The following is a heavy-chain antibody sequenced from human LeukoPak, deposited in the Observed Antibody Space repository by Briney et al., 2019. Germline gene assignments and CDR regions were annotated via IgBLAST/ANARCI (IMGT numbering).Heavy chain of an antibody. J-gene: IGHJ4*02. CDR3: ARGAPGSYCSGGSCPYFDY. CDR1: AYTFTSYD. D-gene: IGHD2-15*01. Sequence: ASVKVSCKASAYTFTSYDINWVRQATGQGLEWMGWMKPNSGNTGYAQKFQGRVTMTRNTSISTAYMELSSLRSEDTAVYYCARGAPGSYCSGGSCPYFDYWGQGTLISVSS. CDR2: MKPNSGNT. V-gene: IGHV1-8*01.